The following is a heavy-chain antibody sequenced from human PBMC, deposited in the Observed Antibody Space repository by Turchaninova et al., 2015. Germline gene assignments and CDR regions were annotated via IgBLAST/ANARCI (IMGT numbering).Heavy chain of an antibody. CDR2: IYYSGST. D-gene: IGHD6-13*01. Sequence: QLPLQESGPGLVKPSETLSLTCPVPGGSISSSSSYWGWIPQPPGKGLEWIGSIYYSGSTYYNPSLKSRVTISVDTSKKQFSLKLSSVTAADTAVYYCARETSWYPGSPKFDPWGQGTLVTVSS. CDR3: ARETSWYPGSPKFDP. CDR1: GGSISSSSSY. J-gene: IGHJ5*02. V-gene: IGHV4-39*07.